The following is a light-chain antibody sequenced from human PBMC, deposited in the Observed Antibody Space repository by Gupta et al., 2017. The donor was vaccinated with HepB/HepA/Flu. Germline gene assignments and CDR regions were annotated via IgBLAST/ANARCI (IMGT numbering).Light chain of an antibody. Sequence: SYELTQPPSVSVSPGQTASLTCSGDELGNKYASWYHQKPGQSPVLVIYQDRKRPSGIPERFSGSNSGNTATLTISGTQAMDEADYYCQAWDSSTFYVFGTGTKVTVL. CDR2: QDR. J-gene: IGLJ1*01. CDR1: ELGNKY. V-gene: IGLV3-1*01. CDR3: QAWDSSTFYV.